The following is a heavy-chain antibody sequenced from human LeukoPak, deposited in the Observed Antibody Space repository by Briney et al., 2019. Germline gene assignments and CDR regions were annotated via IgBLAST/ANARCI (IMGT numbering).Heavy chain of an antibody. Sequence: GGSLRLSCAASGFTFSSYGMHWVRQAPGKGLEWVAFIRYDGSNKYYADSVKGRFTISRDNSKNTLYLQMNSLSAEDTAVYYCEKDLSGSGSYYHYWGQGTLVTVSS. J-gene: IGHJ4*02. D-gene: IGHD1-26*01. CDR2: IRYDGSNK. V-gene: IGHV3-30*02. CDR3: EKDLSGSGSYYHY. CDR1: GFTFSSYG.